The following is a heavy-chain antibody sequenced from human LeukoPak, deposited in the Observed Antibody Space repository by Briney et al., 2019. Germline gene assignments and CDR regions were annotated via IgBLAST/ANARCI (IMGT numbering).Heavy chain of an antibody. V-gene: IGHV1-69*01. CDR3: ARDRGLRFLEWLPHDAFDI. Sequence: GASVKVSCKASGGTFSSYAISWVRQAPGQGLEWMGGIIPIFGTANYAQKFQGRVTITADESTSTAYMELSSLRSEDTAVYYCARDRGLRFLEWLPHDAFDIWRQGTMVTVSS. CDR1: GGTFSSYA. J-gene: IGHJ3*02. D-gene: IGHD3-3*01. CDR2: IIPIFGTA.